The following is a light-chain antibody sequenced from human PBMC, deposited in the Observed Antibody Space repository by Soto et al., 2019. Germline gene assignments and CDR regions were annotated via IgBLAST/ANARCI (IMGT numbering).Light chain of an antibody. Sequence: DIVMTQSPDSLAVSLGERATINCKSSQSVFYNPDNKNFLAWYQQKPGQPPKLLIYWASTRESGVPDRFSGSGSGTDFTLTISSLQAEDVAVYYCQQYYGAPPRTFGQGTKVEIK. CDR1: QSVFYNPDNKNF. CDR2: WAS. CDR3: QQYYGAPPRT. V-gene: IGKV4-1*01. J-gene: IGKJ1*01.